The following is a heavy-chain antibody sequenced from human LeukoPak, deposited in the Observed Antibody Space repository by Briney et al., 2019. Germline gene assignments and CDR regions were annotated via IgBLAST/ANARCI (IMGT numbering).Heavy chain of an antibody. D-gene: IGHD6-19*01. V-gene: IGHV3-30*04. J-gene: IGHJ4*02. Sequence: GRSLRLSCAASGFIFDNFAIHWVRQAPGKGLEWVSIVSFDGTNNFYADSVKGRFTVSRDNSKNTVYLHMNSLRPDDTAVYFCARDRNAVGADFDYWGQGTLVTVSS. CDR2: VSFDGTNN. CDR3: ARDRNAVGADFDY. CDR1: GFIFDNFA.